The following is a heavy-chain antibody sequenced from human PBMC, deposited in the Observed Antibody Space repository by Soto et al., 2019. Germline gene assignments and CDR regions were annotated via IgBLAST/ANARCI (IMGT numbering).Heavy chain of an antibody. V-gene: IGHV3-23*01. Sequence: GGSLRLSCAASGFTFSSYAMSWVRQAPGKGLEWVSAISGSGGSTYYADSVKGRFTISRDNSKNTLYLQMNSLRAEDTAVYYCAKVAYDFWSGYSTNRPYWGQGTLVTVSS. D-gene: IGHD3-3*01. J-gene: IGHJ4*02. CDR3: AKVAYDFWSGYSTNRPY. CDR1: GFTFSSYA. CDR2: ISGSGGST.